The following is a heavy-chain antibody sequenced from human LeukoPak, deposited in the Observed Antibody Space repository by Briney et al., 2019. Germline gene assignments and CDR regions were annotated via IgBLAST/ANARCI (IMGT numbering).Heavy chain of an antibody. CDR2: ISYDGSNK. CDR3: ARDRYCSSTSCYLFGYYYYGMDV. J-gene: IGHJ6*04. Sequence: GGSLRLSCAASGFTFSSYGMHWGRQAPGTGLERVAVISYDGSNKYYADSVKGRFAISRDNSKNTLYLQMNSLRAEDTAVYYCARDRYCSSTSCYLFGYYYYGMDVWGKGTTVTVSS. V-gene: IGHV3-30*03. D-gene: IGHD2-2*01. CDR1: GFTFSSYG.